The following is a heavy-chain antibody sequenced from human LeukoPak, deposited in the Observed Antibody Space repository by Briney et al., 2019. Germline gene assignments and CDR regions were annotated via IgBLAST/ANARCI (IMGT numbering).Heavy chain of an antibody. CDR3: ARASSSIAGRPVFY. CDR1: GFTFSSYW. Sequence: QPGGSLRLSCAASGFTFSSYWMHWVRQAPGKGLVWVSRINSDGSSTSYADSVKGRLTISRDNAKNTLYLQMNSLRAEDTAVYYCARASSSIAGRPVFYWGQGTLVTVSS. V-gene: IGHV3-74*01. D-gene: IGHD6-6*01. J-gene: IGHJ4*02. CDR2: INSDGSST.